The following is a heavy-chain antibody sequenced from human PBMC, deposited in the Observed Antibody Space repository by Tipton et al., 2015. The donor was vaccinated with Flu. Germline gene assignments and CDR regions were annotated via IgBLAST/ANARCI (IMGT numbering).Heavy chain of an antibody. CDR3: ARAPRGLRLGELSFKWFDP. CDR1: GGSFSGYY. J-gene: IGHJ5*02. CDR2: INHSGST. V-gene: IGHV4-34*01. D-gene: IGHD3-16*02. Sequence: TLSLTCAVYGGSFSGYYWSWIRQPPGKGLEWIGEINHSGSTNYNPSLKSRVTISVDTSKNQFSLKLSSVTAADTAVYYCARAPRGLRLGELSFKWFDPWGQGTLVTVSS.